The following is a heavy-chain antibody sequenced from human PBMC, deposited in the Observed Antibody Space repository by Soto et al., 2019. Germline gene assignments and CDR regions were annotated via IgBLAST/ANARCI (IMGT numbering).Heavy chain of an antibody. CDR1: GGSISSGGYY. D-gene: IGHD6-13*01. Sequence: SETLSLTCTVSGGSISSGGYYWSWIRQHPGKGLEWIGYIYYSGSTYYNPSLKSRVTISVDTSKNQFSLKLSSVTAADTAVYYCARGEYSSSWYPDWFDPWGPGTLVNLSS. V-gene: IGHV4-31*03. CDR3: ARGEYSSSWYPDWFDP. J-gene: IGHJ5*02. CDR2: IYYSGST.